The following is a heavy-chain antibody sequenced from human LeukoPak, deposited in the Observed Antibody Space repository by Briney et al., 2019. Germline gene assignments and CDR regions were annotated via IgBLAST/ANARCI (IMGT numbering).Heavy chain of an antibody. V-gene: IGHV3-7*01. CDR3: ARDQVAAAGTFDY. J-gene: IGHJ4*02. D-gene: IGHD6-13*01. Sequence: LPGGSLRLSCAASGFTFSNAWMSWVRQAPGKGLEWVANIKQDGSEKYYVDSVKGRFTISRDNAKNSLYLQMNSLRAEDTAVYYCARDQVAAAGTFDYWGQGTLVTVSS. CDR2: IKQDGSEK. CDR1: GFTFSNAW.